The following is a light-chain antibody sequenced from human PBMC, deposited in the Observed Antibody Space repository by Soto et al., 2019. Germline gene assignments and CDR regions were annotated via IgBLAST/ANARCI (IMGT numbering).Light chain of an antibody. CDR3: QHYGSSPFT. V-gene: IGKV3-20*01. J-gene: IGKJ2*01. CDR1: QSVSSSY. CDR2: GAS. Sequence: EIVLTQSPGTLSLSPGERATLSCRASQSVSSSYLAWYQQKPGQAPRLLIYGASSRATGIPDRFSGSGSGTDFTLNISRLEPEDFAVYYCQHYGSSPFTFGQGNKLEI.